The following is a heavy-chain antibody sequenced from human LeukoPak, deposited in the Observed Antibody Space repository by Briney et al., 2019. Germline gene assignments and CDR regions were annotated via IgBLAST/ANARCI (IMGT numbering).Heavy chain of an antibody. J-gene: IGHJ5*02. CDR2: ISAYNGNT. CDR1: GYTFTSYG. D-gene: IGHD2-2*01. V-gene: IGHV1-18*01. Sequence: ASVKVSCKASGYTFTSYGISWVRQAPGQGLEWMGWISAYNGNTNYAQKLQGRVTMTTDTSTSTAYMELRSLRSDDTAVYYCARDSGPLGYCSSTSCYLDPWGQGTLVTVSS. CDR3: ARDSGPLGYCSSTSCYLDP.